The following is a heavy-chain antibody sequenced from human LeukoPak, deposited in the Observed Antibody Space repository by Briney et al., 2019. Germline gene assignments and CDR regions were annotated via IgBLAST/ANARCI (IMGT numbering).Heavy chain of an antibody. CDR2: IKQDGSEK. D-gene: IGHD6-19*01. CDR1: GFTFSSYW. V-gene: IGHV3-7*04. Sequence: GGSLRLSCAASGFTFSSYWMSWVRQAPGKGLEWVANIKQDGSEKYYVDSVKGRFTISRDNAKNSLYLQMNSLRAEDTAVYYCARDSSCWSHPNWFVPWGQGTLVSVPS. CDR3: ARDSSCWSHPNWFVP. J-gene: IGHJ5*02.